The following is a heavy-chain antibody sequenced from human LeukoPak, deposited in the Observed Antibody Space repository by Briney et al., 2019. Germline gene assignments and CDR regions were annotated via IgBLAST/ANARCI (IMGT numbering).Heavy chain of an antibody. CDR3: ASLYGSGSYSATDY. Sequence: ASVKVSCKASGGTFSSYAISWVRQAPGQGLEWMGGIIPIFGTANYAQKFQGRVTITADESTSTAYLELSSLRSEDTAVYYCASLYGSGSYSATDYWGQGTLVTVSS. CDR2: IIPIFGTA. D-gene: IGHD3-10*01. CDR1: GGTFSSYA. J-gene: IGHJ4*02. V-gene: IGHV1-69*13.